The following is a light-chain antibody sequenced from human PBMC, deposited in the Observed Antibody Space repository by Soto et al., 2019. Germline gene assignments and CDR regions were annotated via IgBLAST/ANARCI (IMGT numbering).Light chain of an antibody. CDR3: SSYTISSTLV. CDR2: DVS. V-gene: IGLV2-14*01. J-gene: IGLJ1*01. CDR1: SSDVGGYNY. Sequence: QSALTQPASVSGSPGQSIAISCTGTSSDVGGYNYVSWYQQHPGKAPKLMIYDVSNRPSGVSNHFSGSKSGNTASLTISGLQAEDEADYYCSSYTISSTLVFGTGTKLTVL.